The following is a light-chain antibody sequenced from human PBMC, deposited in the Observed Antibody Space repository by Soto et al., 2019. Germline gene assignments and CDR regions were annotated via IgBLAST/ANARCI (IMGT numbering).Light chain of an antibody. CDR1: QSVSSSH. CDR3: QQYGSSGT. J-gene: IGKJ1*01. Sequence: ENVLTQSPGTLSLSPGERATLSCRASQSVSSSHLAWYQQKPGQAPRLLIYGASNRATGIPDRFSGSGSGTDFTLTISRLETEDFEVYYCQQYGSSGTFGQGTKV. V-gene: IGKV3-20*01. CDR2: GAS.